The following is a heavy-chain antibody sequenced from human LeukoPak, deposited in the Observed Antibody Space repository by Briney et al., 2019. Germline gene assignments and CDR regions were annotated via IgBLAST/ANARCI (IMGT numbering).Heavy chain of an antibody. CDR1: GFTFSDYY. D-gene: IGHD6-6*01. Sequence: KPGGSLRLSCAASGFTFSDYYMSWIRQAPGKGLEWVSYITSSGSTIYYADSMKGRFTISRDNAKRSLFLQLDSLRAEDTAVYYCARIGRPAAFDIWGQGTLVIVSS. CDR2: ITSSGSTI. J-gene: IGHJ3*02. V-gene: IGHV3-11*01. CDR3: ARIGRPAAFDI.